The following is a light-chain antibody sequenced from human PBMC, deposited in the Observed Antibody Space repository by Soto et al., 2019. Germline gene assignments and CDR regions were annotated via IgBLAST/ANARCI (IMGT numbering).Light chain of an antibody. Sequence: EIVMTQSPATLSVSPGERATLSCRASQSVSSNLAWYQQKPGQAPRLLIYGASTRATGIPARFSGSGSGTEFTLTISSLQSEDFAVYSCQQYNNWLRITFGPGTKVDIK. CDR1: QSVSSN. V-gene: IGKV3-15*01. CDR3: QQYNNWLRIT. J-gene: IGKJ3*01. CDR2: GAS.